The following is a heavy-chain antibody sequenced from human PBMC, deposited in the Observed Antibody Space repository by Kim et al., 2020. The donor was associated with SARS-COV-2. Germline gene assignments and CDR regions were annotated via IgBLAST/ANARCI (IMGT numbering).Heavy chain of an antibody. CDR2: IYYSGST. Sequence: SETLSLTCTVSGGSVSSGSYYWSWIRQPPGKGLEWIGYIYYSGSTNYNPSLKSRVTISVDTSKNQFSLKLSSVTAADTAVYYCARGWELLLGSGWFDPWGQGTLVTVSS. CDR1: GGSVSSGSYY. CDR3: ARGWELLLGSGWFDP. J-gene: IGHJ5*02. V-gene: IGHV4-61*01. D-gene: IGHD1-26*01.